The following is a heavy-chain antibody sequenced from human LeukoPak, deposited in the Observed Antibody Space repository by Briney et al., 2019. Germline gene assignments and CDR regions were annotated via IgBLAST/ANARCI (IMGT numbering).Heavy chain of an antibody. CDR3: ARLVAAVLSYYYYMDV. V-gene: IGHV4-30-4*08. CDR2: IHHSGNT. J-gene: IGHJ6*03. CDR1: GGSISSDYYY. D-gene: IGHD6-13*01. Sequence: PSETLSLTCAVSGGSISSDYYYWSWIRQPPGKGLEWIGYIHHSGNTYYNPSLKSRLIISVDTSKNQFSLKLSSVTAADTAVYYCARLVAAVLSYYYYMDVWGKGTTVTVSS.